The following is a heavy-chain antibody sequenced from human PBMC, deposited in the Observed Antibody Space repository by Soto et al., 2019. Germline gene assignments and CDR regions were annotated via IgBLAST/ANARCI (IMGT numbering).Heavy chain of an antibody. CDR1: GATFNDYT. V-gene: IGHV1-69*08. CDR2: VIPLLDAS. Sequence: QVQLVQSGAEVKKPGSSVRISCAASGATFNDYTFTWVRLAPGQGLEWMGRVIPLLDASNYAKKFQDRVRITANRSTSTVYTEPSGLKAEDSDIYYCASGKSQRTQDRMGFYYYMDVWGKATTVTFSS. D-gene: IGHD2-15*01. CDR3: ASGKSQRTQDRMGFYYYMDV. J-gene: IGHJ6*03.